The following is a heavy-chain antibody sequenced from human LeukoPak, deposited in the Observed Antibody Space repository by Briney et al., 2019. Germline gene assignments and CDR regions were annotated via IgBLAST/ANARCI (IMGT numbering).Heavy chain of an antibody. D-gene: IGHD4-11*01. Sequence: ASVKVSCKASGYTFTSYDINWVRQATGQGLEWMGWMNPNSGNTGYAQKFQGRVTMTRNTSISTAYMELSSLRSEDTAVYYCARDPDYRGWFDPWGQGTLVTVSS. CDR1: GYTFTSYD. CDR3: ARDPDYRGWFDP. CDR2: MNPNSGNT. J-gene: IGHJ5*02. V-gene: IGHV1-8*01.